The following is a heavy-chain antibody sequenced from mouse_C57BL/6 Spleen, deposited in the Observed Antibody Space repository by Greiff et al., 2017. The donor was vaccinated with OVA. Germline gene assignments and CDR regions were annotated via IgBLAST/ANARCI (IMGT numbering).Heavy chain of an antibody. CDR3: ARWILRSYAMDY. CDR1: GYTFTSYW. Sequence: QVQLKQPGTELVKPGASVKLSCKASGYTFTSYWMHWVKQRPGQGLEWIGNINPSNGGTNYNEKFKSKATLTVDKSSSTAYMQLSSLTSEDSAVYYCARWILRSYAMDYWGQGTSVTVSS. D-gene: IGHD1-1*01. J-gene: IGHJ4*01. V-gene: IGHV1-53*01. CDR2: INPSNGGT.